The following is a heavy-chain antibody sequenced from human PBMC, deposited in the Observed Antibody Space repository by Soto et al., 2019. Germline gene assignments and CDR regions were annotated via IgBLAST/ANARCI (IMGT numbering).Heavy chain of an antibody. CDR2: IKQDGSEK. J-gene: IGHJ6*02. CDR3: ARGSSWYYYYYGMDV. D-gene: IGHD6-13*01. V-gene: IGHV3-7*01. Sequence: EVQLVESGGGLVQPGGSLRLSCAASGFTFSSYWMSWVRQAPGKGLEWVANIKQDGSEKYYVDSVKGRFTISRDNAKNSRYLQMNSLRAEDTAVYYCARGSSWYYYYYGMDVWGQGTTVTVSS. CDR1: GFTFSSYW.